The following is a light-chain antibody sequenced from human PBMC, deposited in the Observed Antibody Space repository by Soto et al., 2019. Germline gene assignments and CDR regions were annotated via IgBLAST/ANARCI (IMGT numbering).Light chain of an antibody. V-gene: IGLV1-51*01. CDR2: DST. CDR1: SANIGSYY. J-gene: IGLJ1*01. Sequence: QSVLTQPPSVSAAPGHKVTITCSGTSANIGSYYVSWYQQVPGTAPKLLIFDSTKRPSGIPDRFSGSKSGTSATLAITGLQTGDEADYYCGTWDTSLSAGVFGSGTKVTVL. CDR3: GTWDTSLSAGV.